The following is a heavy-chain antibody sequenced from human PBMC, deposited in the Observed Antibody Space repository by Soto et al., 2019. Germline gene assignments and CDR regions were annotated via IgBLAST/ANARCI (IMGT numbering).Heavy chain of an antibody. J-gene: IGHJ4*02. Sequence: GGSLRLSCAASGFTFSSYAMHWVRQAPGKGLEWVAVISYDGSNKYYADSVKGRFTISRDNSKNTLYLQMNSLRAEDTAVYYCAGNPSSGWPYPFDYWGQGTLVTVSS. D-gene: IGHD6-19*01. CDR2: ISYDGSNK. CDR3: AGNPSSGWPYPFDY. V-gene: IGHV3-30-3*01. CDR1: GFTFSSYA.